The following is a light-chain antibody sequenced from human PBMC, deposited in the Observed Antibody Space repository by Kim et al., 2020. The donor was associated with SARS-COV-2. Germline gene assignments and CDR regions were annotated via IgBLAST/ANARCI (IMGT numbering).Light chain of an antibody. CDR2: RDT. Sequence: AGKTERITCSGNALAKQYTNWYQQKTGQSPVLVIYRDTERPSGIPERLSGSTSGTTVTLTLSGVQAEDEAVYYCQSADTSGSYRLFGGGTQLTVL. V-gene: IGLV3-25*03. CDR1: ALAKQY. J-gene: IGLJ2*01. CDR3: QSADTSGSYRL.